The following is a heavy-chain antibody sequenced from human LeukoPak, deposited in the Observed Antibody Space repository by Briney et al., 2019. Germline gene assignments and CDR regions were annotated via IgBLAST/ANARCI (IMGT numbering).Heavy chain of an antibody. CDR2: IYYSGST. CDR1: GGSISGYY. V-gene: IGHV4-59*01. D-gene: IGHD5-12*01. J-gene: IGHJ4*02. CDR3: ARDSEGGYPL. Sequence: PSETLSLTCTVSGGSISGYYWSWIRQPPGKGLEWIGYIYYSGSTNYNPSLKSRVTISVDTSKNQFSLKLSSVTAADTAVYYCARDSEGGYPLWGQGTLVTVSS.